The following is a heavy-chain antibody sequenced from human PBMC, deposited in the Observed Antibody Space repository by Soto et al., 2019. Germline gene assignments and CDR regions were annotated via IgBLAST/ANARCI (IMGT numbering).Heavy chain of an antibody. CDR3: ARSPEATVTAFDY. CDR2: IYYSGST. CDR1: GGSISSGGYY. D-gene: IGHD4-17*01. J-gene: IGHJ4*02. Sequence: QVQLQESGPGLVKPSQTLSLTCTVSGGSISSGGYYWSWIRQHPGKGLEWIGYIYYSGSTYYNPSLKSRVTISVDPSKNQFALKLSSVTAADTAVYYCARSPEATVTAFDYWGQGTLVTVSS. V-gene: IGHV4-31*03.